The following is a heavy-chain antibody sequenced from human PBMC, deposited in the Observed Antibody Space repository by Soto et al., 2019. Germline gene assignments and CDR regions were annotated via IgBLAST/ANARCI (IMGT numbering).Heavy chain of an antibody. CDR3: ARERKFDFWRKGLDV. Sequence: GASVKVSCKASGYTFTSYDINWVRQAPGQGLEWLGWMDPNSGSTGYAQNFQGRVTMTRNISINTAHMELSSLRSEDTAVHYCARERKFDFWRKGLDVWGQGTTVTVSS. CDR2: MDPNSGST. D-gene: IGHD3-3*01. V-gene: IGHV1-8*01. J-gene: IGHJ6*02. CDR1: GYTFTSYD.